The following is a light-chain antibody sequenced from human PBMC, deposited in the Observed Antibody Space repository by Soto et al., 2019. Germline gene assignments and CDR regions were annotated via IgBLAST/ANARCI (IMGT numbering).Light chain of an antibody. Sequence: EIVMTQSPATLSLSPGERATLSCRASESVSTNLAWYQRKAGQAPRLLIYGASTRATGIPARLSGSGSGTEFTLTISSLQSEDFAVYYCQQYSIWRTFGQGTKVDI. J-gene: IGKJ1*01. CDR2: GAS. V-gene: IGKV3-15*01. CDR3: QQYSIWRT. CDR1: ESVSTN.